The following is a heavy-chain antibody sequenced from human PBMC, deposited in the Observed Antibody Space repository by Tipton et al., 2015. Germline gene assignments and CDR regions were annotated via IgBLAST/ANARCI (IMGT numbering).Heavy chain of an antibody. D-gene: IGHD3-22*01. CDR2: IYYSGTT. J-gene: IGHJ4*02. CDR1: GGSISSTSHY. Sequence: TLSLTCTVSGGSISSTSHYWGWIRQPPGKGLEWIGSIYYSGTTYYNPSLKSRVTISVDTSKNQFSLKLSSVTAADTAVYYCAREVWDSGSSGYDYWGQGTLVTVSS. V-gene: IGHV4-39*02. CDR3: AREVWDSGSSGYDY.